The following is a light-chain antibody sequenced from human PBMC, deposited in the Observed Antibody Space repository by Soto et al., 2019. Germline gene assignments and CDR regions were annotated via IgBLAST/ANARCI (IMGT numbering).Light chain of an antibody. CDR1: QSISIS. V-gene: IGKV3-15*01. Sequence: EIVMTRSPATLSVSPGESATLSCRASQSISISLAWYQQKPGQAPRLLIHGASTRATGIPARFSGSGSGTQFTLTISSLQSEDFGTYYCQQYNTWPGTFGQGTKVEIK. CDR2: GAS. J-gene: IGKJ1*01. CDR3: QQYNTWPGT.